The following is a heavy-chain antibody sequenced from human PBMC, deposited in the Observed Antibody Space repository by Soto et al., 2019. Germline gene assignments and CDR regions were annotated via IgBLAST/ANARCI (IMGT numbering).Heavy chain of an antibody. CDR3: AKDRDIVVVPAAPDAFDI. D-gene: IGHD2-2*01. CDR2: IKSKTDGGTT. V-gene: IGHV3-15*07. CDR1: GFTFSNAW. J-gene: IGHJ3*02. Sequence: LRLSCAASGFTFSNAWMNWVRQAPGKGLEWVGRIKSKTDGGTTGYAAPVKGRFTISRDNSKNTLYLQMNSLRAEDTAVYYCAKDRDIVVVPAAPDAFDIWGQGTMVTVSS.